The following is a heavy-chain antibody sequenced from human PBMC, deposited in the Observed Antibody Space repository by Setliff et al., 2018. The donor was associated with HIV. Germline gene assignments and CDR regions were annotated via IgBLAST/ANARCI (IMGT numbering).Heavy chain of an antibody. Sequence: GGSLRLSCAASGFTVSRFYMSWVRQAPGRGLEWVSGISGSGGSTYYADSVKGRFTISRDNAKNSLYLQMNSLRAEDTAVYYCARDDSNYRQHGMDVWGQGTTVTVS. CDR1: GFTVSRFY. CDR3: ARDDSNYRQHGMDV. CDR2: ISGSGGST. J-gene: IGHJ6*02. D-gene: IGHD4-4*01. V-gene: IGHV3-23*01.